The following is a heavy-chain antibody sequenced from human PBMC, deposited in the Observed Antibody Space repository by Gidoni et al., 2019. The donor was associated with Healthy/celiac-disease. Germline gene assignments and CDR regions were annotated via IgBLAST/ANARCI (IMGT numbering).Heavy chain of an antibody. CDR2: NYYSGST. J-gene: IGHJ4*02. V-gene: IGHV4-59*08. CDR1: GGSISSYY. Sequence: QVQLQESGPGLVKPSATLSLTCTVSGGSISSYYWSWIRQPPGKGLEWIGYNYYSGSTNYNHARKSRVTISVDTSKNQFSLKLSSVIAADTAVYYCARHLHGSGDMILDYWGQGTLVTVSS. D-gene: IGHD3-10*01. CDR3: ARHLHGSGDMILDY.